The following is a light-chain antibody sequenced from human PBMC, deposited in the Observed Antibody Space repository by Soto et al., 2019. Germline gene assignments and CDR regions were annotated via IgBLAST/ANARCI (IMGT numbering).Light chain of an antibody. CDR1: QSVSPY. Sequence: EMVLTQSPGTLSLSPGGRASLSCSASQSVSPYFAWYQQKPGQAPRLLIYGATTRATGIPDRFSGSGSGTDLTLTISRLVPDDSAGYYCQQYVSPPFTVAPRPKV. J-gene: IGKJ3*01. CDR3: QQYVSPPFT. CDR2: GAT. V-gene: IGKV3-20*01.